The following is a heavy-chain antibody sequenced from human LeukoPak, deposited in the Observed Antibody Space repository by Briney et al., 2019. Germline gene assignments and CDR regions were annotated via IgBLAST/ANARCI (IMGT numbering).Heavy chain of an antibody. D-gene: IGHD6-6*01. CDR2: INPKNGGS. J-gene: IGHJ5*02. CDR1: GYTFTGYY. Sequence: GASVKVSCKASGYTFTGYYMHWVRQAPGQGLEWVGWINPKNGGSNYAQKFQGRVTMTRDTSISTAYMELSRLRSDDTAVYYCARCPPFGYSSSSPQSGKFDPWGQGTLVTVSS. CDR3: ARCPPFGYSSSSPQSGKFDP. V-gene: IGHV1-2*02.